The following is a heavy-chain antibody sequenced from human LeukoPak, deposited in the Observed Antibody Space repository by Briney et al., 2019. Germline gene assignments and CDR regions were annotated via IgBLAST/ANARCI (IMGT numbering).Heavy chain of an antibody. V-gene: IGHV3-30*18. CDR3: AKDSYYYDSSGYYPQYYYYYMDV. CDR2: ISYDGSNK. D-gene: IGHD3-22*01. CDR1: GFTFSNYG. Sequence: PGRSLRLSCAASGFTFSNYGMHWVRQAPGKGLEWVAVISYDGSNKYYADSLKGRSTISRDNSKNTLYLQMNSLRADDTALYYCAKDSYYYDSSGYYPQYYYYYMDVWGKGTTVTVSS. J-gene: IGHJ6*03.